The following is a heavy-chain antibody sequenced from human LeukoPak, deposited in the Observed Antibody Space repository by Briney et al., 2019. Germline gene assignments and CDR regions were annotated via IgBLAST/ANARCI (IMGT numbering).Heavy chain of an antibody. J-gene: IGHJ4*02. D-gene: IGHD3-22*01. V-gene: IGHV5-51*01. Sequence: GESLKISCKGSGYSFTSYWIGWVRQMPGKGLEWMGIIYPGDSDIRYSPSFQGQVTISADKSISTAYLQWSSLKASDTAMYYCARHGPNYYYDSSGDYWGQGTLVTVSS. CDR3: ARHGPNYYYDSSGDY. CDR1: GYSFTSYW. CDR2: IYPGDSDI.